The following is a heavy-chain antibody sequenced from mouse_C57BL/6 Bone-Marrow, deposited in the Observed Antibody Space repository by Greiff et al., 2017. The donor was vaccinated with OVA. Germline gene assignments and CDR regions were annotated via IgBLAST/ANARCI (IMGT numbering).Heavy chain of an antibody. CDR1: GFTFSSYG. J-gene: IGHJ2*01. V-gene: IGHV5-6*01. Sequence: EVKLMESGGDLVKPGGSLKLSCAASGFTFSSYGMSWVRQTPDKRLEWVATISSGGSYTYYPDSVTGRFTISRDNAKNTLYLQMSSLKSEDTAMYYCARQAYYGSSYYFDYWGQGTTLTVSS. CDR2: ISSGGSYT. D-gene: IGHD1-1*01. CDR3: ARQAYYGSSYYFDY.